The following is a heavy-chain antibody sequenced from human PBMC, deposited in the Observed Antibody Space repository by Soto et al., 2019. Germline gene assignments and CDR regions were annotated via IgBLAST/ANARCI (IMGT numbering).Heavy chain of an antibody. J-gene: IGHJ5*02. CDR2: IYYSGST. Sequence: SETLSLPWTVAYGSIINYYWSWIPQPPGKGLEWIGYIYYSGSTNYNPSLKSRVTISVDTSKNQFSLKLSSVTAADTAVYYCARDHARVAGTLDPWGQGTLVTVSS. V-gene: IGHV4-59*01. CDR3: ARDHARVAGTLDP. CDR1: YGSIINYY. D-gene: IGHD6-19*01.